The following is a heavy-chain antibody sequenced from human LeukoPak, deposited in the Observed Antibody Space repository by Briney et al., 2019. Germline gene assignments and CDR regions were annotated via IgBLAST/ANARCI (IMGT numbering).Heavy chain of an antibody. CDR1: GFTFSSYS. CDR2: ISSSSSPI. V-gene: IGHV3-48*04. J-gene: IGHJ4*02. D-gene: IGHD1-26*01. CDR3: ARDVATYVPTFFDY. Sequence: GGSLRLSCAASGFTFSSYSMNWVRQAPGKGLEWISYISSSSSPIYYAGSVKGRFTTSRDSAKNSLYLQMNSLRVEDTAVYYCARDVATYVPTFFDYWGQGTLVTVSS.